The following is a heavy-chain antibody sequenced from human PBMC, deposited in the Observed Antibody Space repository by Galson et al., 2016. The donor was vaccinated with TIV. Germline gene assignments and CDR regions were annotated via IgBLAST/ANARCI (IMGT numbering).Heavy chain of an antibody. CDR2: MNPDSGNT. CDR1: RSTFTSYD. D-gene: IGHD2-15*01. CDR3: ATGHSGGGHVYYYYMSA. Sequence: QSGAEVKKPGASVKVSCKASRSTFTSYDINWVRQATGQGLEWMGWMNPDSGNTGYAQKFQGRVTMTRNISTNTVYMELSGLTYEDTAVYYCATGHSGGGHVYYYYMSAWGTGTMVTVSS. V-gene: IGHV1-8*01. J-gene: IGHJ6*03.